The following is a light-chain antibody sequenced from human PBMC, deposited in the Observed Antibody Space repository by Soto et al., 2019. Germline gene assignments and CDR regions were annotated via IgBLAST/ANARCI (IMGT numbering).Light chain of an antibody. CDR1: QSVNTN. V-gene: IGKV3-15*01. J-gene: IGKJ1*01. Sequence: EIVMTQSPATLSVSPGERATLSCRASQSVNTNVAWYQQEPGQAPRLLIYGASTRATGIPARFSGSGSGTEFTLTISSLQPEDFAIYYCQQYYNWPRTFGQGTKVDIK. CDR3: QQYYNWPRT. CDR2: GAS.